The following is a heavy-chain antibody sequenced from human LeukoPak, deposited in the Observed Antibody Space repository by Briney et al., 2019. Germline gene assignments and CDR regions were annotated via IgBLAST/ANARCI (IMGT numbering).Heavy chain of an antibody. CDR1: GGSISSSSYY. D-gene: IGHD2-15*01. CDR3: ARFPGSAEYRHYYYMDV. Sequence: SETLSLTCTVSGGSISSSSYYWGWTRQPPGKGLEWIGSIYYSGSTYYNPSLKSRVTVSVDASKNQFSLKLSSVTAADTAVYYCARFPGSAEYRHYYYMDVWGKGTTVTVSS. V-gene: IGHV4-39*07. CDR2: IYYSGST. J-gene: IGHJ6*03.